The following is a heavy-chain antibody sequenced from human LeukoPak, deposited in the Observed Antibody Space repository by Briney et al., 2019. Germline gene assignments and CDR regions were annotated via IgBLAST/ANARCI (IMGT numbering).Heavy chain of an antibody. Sequence: PSETLSLTCAVYGGSFSGYYWSWIRQPPGKGLEWIGEINHSGSTNYNPSLKSRVTISVDTPKNQFSLKLSPVTAADTAVYYCARGVPANYDILTGYYMHDAFDIWGQGTMVTVTS. J-gene: IGHJ3*02. CDR3: ARGVPANYDILTGYYMHDAFDI. CDR1: GGSFSGYY. CDR2: INHSGST. D-gene: IGHD3-9*01. V-gene: IGHV4-34*01.